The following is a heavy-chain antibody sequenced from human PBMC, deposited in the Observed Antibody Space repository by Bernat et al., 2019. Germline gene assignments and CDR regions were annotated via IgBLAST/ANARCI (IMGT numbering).Heavy chain of an antibody. V-gene: IGHV4-59*08. CDR3: ARVQHYYDSSGYYDY. CDR1: GGSISSYY. Sequence: QLQLQESGPGLVKPSETLSLSCTVSGGSISSYYWSWIRQPPGKGLEWIGYIYYSGSTNYNPSLKSRVTISVDTSKNQFSLKLSSVTAADTAVYYCARVQHYYDSSGYYDYWGQGTLVTVSS. J-gene: IGHJ4*02. D-gene: IGHD3-22*01. CDR2: IYYSGST.